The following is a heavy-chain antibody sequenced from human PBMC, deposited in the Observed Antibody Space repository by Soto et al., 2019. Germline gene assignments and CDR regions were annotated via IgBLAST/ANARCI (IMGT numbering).Heavy chain of an antibody. J-gene: IGHJ6*02. CDR1: GGSISSYY. Sequence: NPSETLSLTCTVSGGSISSYYWSWIRQPPGKGLEWIGYMYKTGSTVYSPSFKSRVTISVDTSKNQFSLKLNSVTAADTAVYYCARDLWGYCGTDCYPLDVWGQGTTVTVSS. CDR2: MYKTGST. V-gene: IGHV4-59*01. D-gene: IGHD2-21*02. CDR3: ARDLWGYCGTDCYPLDV.